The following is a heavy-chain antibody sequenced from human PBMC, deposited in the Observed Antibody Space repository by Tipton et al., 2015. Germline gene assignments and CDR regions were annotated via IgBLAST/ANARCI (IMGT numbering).Heavy chain of an antibody. V-gene: IGHV4-59*01. CDR3: ARTSYDSSGYFGGEDY. CDR1: GGSISHYY. D-gene: IGHD3-22*01. J-gene: IGHJ4*02. CDR2: IYYSGST. Sequence: TLSLTCTVSGGSISHYYWSWIRQPPGKGLEWIGYIYYSGSTNYNPSLKSRVTISVDTSKNQFSLKLSSVTAADTAVYYCARTSYDSSGYFGGEDYWGQGTLVTVSS.